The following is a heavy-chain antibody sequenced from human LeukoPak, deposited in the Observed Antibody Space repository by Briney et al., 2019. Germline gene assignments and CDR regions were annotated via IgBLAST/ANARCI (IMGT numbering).Heavy chain of an antibody. J-gene: IGHJ4*02. CDR3: ARDQVPSMYFDY. Sequence: GRSLRLSCAASGFTFSSYGMHWVRQAPGKGLEWVAVIWYDGSNKYYADSVKGRFTIPRDNSKNTLYLQMNSLRAEDTAVYYCARDQVPSMYFDYWGQGTLVTVSS. CDR1: GFTFSSYG. D-gene: IGHD1-1*01. V-gene: IGHV3-33*01. CDR2: IWYDGSNK.